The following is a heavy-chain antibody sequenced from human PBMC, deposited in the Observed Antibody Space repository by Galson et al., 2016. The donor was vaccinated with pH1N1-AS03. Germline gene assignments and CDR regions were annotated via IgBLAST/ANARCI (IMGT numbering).Heavy chain of an antibody. CDR1: GASITSNY. V-gene: IGHV4-59*01. CDR2: IHDSGST. Sequence: SETLSLTCTVSGASITSNYWSWLRQPPGKGLEWSGNIHDSGSTNYKPSLKSRVTISVDTSKNQFSLNLSSVTSADTAVYYCARVDTTGFYFVFDSWGQGTLVTVSS. J-gene: IGHJ5*01. CDR3: ARVDTTGFYFVFDS. D-gene: IGHD3-9*01.